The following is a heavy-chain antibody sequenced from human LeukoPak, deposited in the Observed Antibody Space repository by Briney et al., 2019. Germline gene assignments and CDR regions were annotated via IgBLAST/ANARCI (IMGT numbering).Heavy chain of an antibody. CDR1: GFTFSSYS. CDR3: ARAGITIFGVGHDAFDI. Sequence: GGSLRLSCAASGFTFSSYSMNWVRQAPGKGLEWVSYISSSSSTIYYADSVKGRFTISRDNAKNSLYLQMNSLRAEDTAVYYCARAGITIFGVGHDAFDIWGQGTMVTVSS. CDR2: ISSSSSTI. J-gene: IGHJ3*02. V-gene: IGHV3-48*01. D-gene: IGHD3-3*01.